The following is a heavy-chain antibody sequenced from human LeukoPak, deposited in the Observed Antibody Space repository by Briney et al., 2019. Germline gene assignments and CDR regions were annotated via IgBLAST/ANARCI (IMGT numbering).Heavy chain of an antibody. D-gene: IGHD3-22*01. CDR2: IYYSGST. Sequence: SETLSLTCTVSGSSISSYYWSWIRQPPGKGLEWIGYIYYSGSTNYNPSLKSRVTISVDTSKNQFSLKLSSVTAADTAVYYCARDSEDSSGYYLQFDYWGQGTLVTVSS. V-gene: IGHV4-59*01. CDR3: ARDSEDSSGYYLQFDY. J-gene: IGHJ4*02. CDR1: GSSISSYY.